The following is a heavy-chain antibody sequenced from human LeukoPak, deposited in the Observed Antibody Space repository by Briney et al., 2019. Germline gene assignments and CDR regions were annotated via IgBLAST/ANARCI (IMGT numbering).Heavy chain of an antibody. J-gene: IGHJ4*02. D-gene: IGHD2-8*01. CDR1: GFTFSSND. CDR2: ISITSKTI. CDR3: ARDFNSWTGKWGVLD. Sequence: PSGGSLRLSCTGSGFTFSSNDMSWVRQPPGKGLEWVSYISITSKTIKYADSVKGRFTISRDNVKNSIYLQMNSLRADDSAVYYCARDFNSWTGKWGVLDWGQGTQVTVS. V-gene: IGHV3-48*04.